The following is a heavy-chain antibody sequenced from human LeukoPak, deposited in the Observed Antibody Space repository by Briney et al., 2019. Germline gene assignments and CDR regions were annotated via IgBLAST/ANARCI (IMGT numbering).Heavy chain of an antibody. CDR3: ARDRDYGDYYFDY. CDR1: GFTFSDYY. J-gene: IGHJ4*02. CDR2: ISSSGSTI. D-gene: IGHD4-17*01. Sequence: GGSLRLSCAASGFTFSDYYMSWIRQAPGKGLEWASYISSSGSTIYYADSVKGRFTISRDNAKNSLYLQMNSLRAEDTAVYYCARDRDYGDYYFDYWGQGTLVTVSS. V-gene: IGHV3-11*04.